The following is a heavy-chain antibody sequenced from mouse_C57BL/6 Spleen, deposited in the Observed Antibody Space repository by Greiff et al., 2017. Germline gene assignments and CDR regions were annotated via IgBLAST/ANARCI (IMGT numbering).Heavy chain of an antibody. V-gene: IGHV1-26*01. CDR3: ARNWDDRGYFDY. J-gene: IGHJ2*01. D-gene: IGHD4-1*01. CDR1: GYTFTDYY. CDR2: INPNNGGT. Sequence: EVQLQQSGPELVKPGASVKISCKASGYTFTDYYMNWVKQSPGKSLEWIGDINPNNGGTSYNQKFKGKATLTVDTSSSTAYMELRSLTSEDSAVYDCARNWDDRGYFDYWGKGTTLTVSS.